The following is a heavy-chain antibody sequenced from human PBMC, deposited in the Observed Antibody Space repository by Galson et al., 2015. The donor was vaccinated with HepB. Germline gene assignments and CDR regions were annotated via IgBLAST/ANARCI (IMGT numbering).Heavy chain of an antibody. V-gene: IGHV3-30-3*01. CDR2: ISYDGSNK. CDR1: GFTFSSYA. CDR3: ARPPTYYDFWSGYSGPVARAFAPFDP. D-gene: IGHD3-3*01. J-gene: IGHJ5*02. Sequence: SLRLSCAAPGFTFSSYAMHWVRQAPGKGLEWVAVISYDGSNKYYADSVKGRFTISRDNSKNTLYLQMNSLRAEDTAVYYCARPPTYYDFWSGYSGPVARAFAPFDPWGQGTLVTVSS.